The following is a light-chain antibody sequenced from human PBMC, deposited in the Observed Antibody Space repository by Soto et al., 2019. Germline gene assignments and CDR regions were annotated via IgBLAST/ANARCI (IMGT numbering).Light chain of an antibody. J-gene: IGLJ1*01. Sequence: QSALTQPRSVSGSPGQSVTISCTGTSSDVGGYNYVSWYQQHPGKAPKHMSYDVSKRPSGVPNRFSGAKSGNTASLTISGLQAEDEADYYCCSYAGSYTLYVFGTGTKLTVL. CDR2: DVS. CDR1: SSDVGGYNY. V-gene: IGLV2-11*01. CDR3: CSYAGSYTLYV.